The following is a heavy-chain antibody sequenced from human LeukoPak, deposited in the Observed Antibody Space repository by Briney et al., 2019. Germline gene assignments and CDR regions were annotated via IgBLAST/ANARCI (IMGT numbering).Heavy chain of an antibody. Sequence: SETLSLSCTVSGGSIATYYWSWIRQPPGKGLESIGYIYYNGHTDYNPSLKSRVTISVHTSKNQFSLKLSSVTAADTAVYYCARDRHWTNDWVFDYWGQGTLVTVSS. D-gene: IGHD1/OR15-1a*01. CDR1: GGSIATYY. CDR3: ARDRHWTNDWVFDY. CDR2: IYYNGHT. J-gene: IGHJ4*02. V-gene: IGHV4-59*01.